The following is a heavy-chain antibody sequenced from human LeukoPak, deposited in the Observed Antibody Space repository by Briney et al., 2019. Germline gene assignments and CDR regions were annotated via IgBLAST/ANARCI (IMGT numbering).Heavy chain of an antibody. J-gene: IGHJ4*02. CDR1: GFTLSSYG. CDR3: ARGLGWLLSTWGMPDY. V-gene: IGHV3-30*03. D-gene: IGHD3-3*01. CDR2: ISYDGSNK. Sequence: GRSLRLSCAASGFTLSSYGMHWVRQAPRKGLEWVAVISYDGSNKYYADSVKGRFTISRDNSKNTLYLQMNSLRAEDTAVYYCARGLGWLLSTWGMPDYWGQGTLVTVSS.